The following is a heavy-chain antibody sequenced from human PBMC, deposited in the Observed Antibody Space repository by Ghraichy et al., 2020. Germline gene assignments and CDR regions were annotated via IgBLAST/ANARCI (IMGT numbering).Heavy chain of an antibody. Sequence: LRLSCDISGISVSSKDVSWNWIRQSASRGLEWLGRTYYKSKWSHEYAVSVKSRVTITVDTSKNQFSLHLKSVTPEDTAVYYCVRVWGTWVFDYWGQGSLVTVSS. CDR2: TYYKSKWSH. CDR1: GISVSSKDVS. J-gene: IGHJ4*02. CDR3: VRVWGTWVFDY. D-gene: IGHD1-7*01. V-gene: IGHV6-1*01.